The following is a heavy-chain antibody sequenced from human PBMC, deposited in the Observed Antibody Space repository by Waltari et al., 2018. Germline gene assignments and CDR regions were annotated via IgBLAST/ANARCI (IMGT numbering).Heavy chain of an antibody. Sequence: DVKMVESGGGLVQPEGSLSLSCTGSGFTFNKYWMHWVRQAPGKGPEWISNINFDGSDTDYADSVRGRFTISRDNVKRTLFLQMNSLRVDDTAVYFCARVTLLRGAHWGQGTLVTVSS. CDR2: INFDGSDT. D-gene: IGHD3-10*01. J-gene: IGHJ1*01. CDR3: ARVTLLRGAH. V-gene: IGHV3-74*01. CDR1: GFTFNKYW.